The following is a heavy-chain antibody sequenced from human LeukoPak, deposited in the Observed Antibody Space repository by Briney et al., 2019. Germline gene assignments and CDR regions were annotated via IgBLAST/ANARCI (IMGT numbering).Heavy chain of an antibody. CDR2: MNPNSGNT. Sequence: ASVKVSCKASGYTFTSYDINWVRQATGQGLEWMGWMNPNSGNTGYAQKFQGRVTITRNTSISTAYMELSSLRSEDTAVYYCARDRGGSYYSNRDRAFDIWGQGTMVTVSS. D-gene: IGHD1-26*01. J-gene: IGHJ3*02. CDR3: ARDRGGSYYSNRDRAFDI. V-gene: IGHV1-8*03. CDR1: GYTFTSYD.